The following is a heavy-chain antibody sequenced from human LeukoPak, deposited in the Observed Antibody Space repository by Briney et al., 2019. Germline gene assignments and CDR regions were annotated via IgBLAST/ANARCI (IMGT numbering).Heavy chain of an antibody. D-gene: IGHD2-8*02. V-gene: IGHV1-69*05. CDR2: IIPIFGTA. Sequence: GASVKVSCKASGGILSSYAISWVRQAPGQGLEWMGGIIPIFGTANYAQKFQGRVTITTDESTSTAYMELSSLRSEDTAVYYCASRRDTGGQYYYYYYMDVWGKGTTVTVSS. CDR3: ASRRDTGGQYYYYYYMDV. J-gene: IGHJ6*03. CDR1: GGILSSYA.